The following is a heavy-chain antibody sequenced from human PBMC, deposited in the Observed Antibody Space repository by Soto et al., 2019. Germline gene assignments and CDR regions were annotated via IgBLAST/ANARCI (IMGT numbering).Heavy chain of an antibody. Sequence: PSETLSLTCTVSGGSISSSSYYWGWIRQPPGKGLEWIGSIYYSGSTYYNPSLKSRVTISVDTSKNQFSLKLSSVTAADTAVYYCARHGGVAAGSHYGDFDYWGQGTLVTVSS. CDR3: ARHGGVAAGSHYGDFDY. J-gene: IGHJ4*02. CDR1: GGSISSSSYY. D-gene: IGHD3-16*01. V-gene: IGHV4-39*01. CDR2: IYYSGST.